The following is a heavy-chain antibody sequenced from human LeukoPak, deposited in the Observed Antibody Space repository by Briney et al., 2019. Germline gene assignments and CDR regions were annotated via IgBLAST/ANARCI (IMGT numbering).Heavy chain of an antibody. CDR3: ANDPSNASSILDI. CDR1: GFTFSSYG. J-gene: IGHJ3*02. D-gene: IGHD3-16*01. Sequence: PGGSLRLSCAATGFTFSSYGMHWVRQAPGKGLEWVAFIRSDGTNKYYRDSVEGRFTVSRDNSKNTLFLQMNSLRPEDTAIYYCANDPSNASSILDIWGQGTLVTVSS. CDR2: IRSDGTNK. V-gene: IGHV3-30*02.